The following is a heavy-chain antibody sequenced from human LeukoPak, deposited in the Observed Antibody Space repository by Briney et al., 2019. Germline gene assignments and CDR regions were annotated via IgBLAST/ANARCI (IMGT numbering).Heavy chain of an antibody. CDR3: ARGRITMVRGVIRLGYYFDY. J-gene: IGHJ4*02. Sequence: SGGSLRLSSAASGFTFSSYAMSWIRQPPGKGQEWIGEIYHSRSNNYNPSLTSRVTISVATSKNQFSLKLSSVTAADTAVYYCARGRITMVRGVIRLGYYFDYWGQGTLVTVSS. CDR2: IYHSRSN. CDR1: GFTFSSYA. D-gene: IGHD3-10*01. V-gene: IGHV4-34*01.